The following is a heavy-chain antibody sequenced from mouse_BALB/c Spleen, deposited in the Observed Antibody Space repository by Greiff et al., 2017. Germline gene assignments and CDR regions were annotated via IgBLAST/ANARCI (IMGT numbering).Heavy chain of an antibody. D-gene: IGHD1-1*01. Sequence: EVKLVESGAELVKPGASVKLSCTASGFNIKDTYMHWVKQRPEQGLEWIGRIDPANGNTKYDPKFQGKATITADTSSNTAYLQLSSLTSEDTAVYYCARSNYYGSSYVDWYFDVWGAGTTVTVSS. CDR2: IDPANGNT. CDR1: GFNIKDTY. J-gene: IGHJ1*01. V-gene: IGHV14-3*02. CDR3: ARSNYYGSSYVDWYFDV.